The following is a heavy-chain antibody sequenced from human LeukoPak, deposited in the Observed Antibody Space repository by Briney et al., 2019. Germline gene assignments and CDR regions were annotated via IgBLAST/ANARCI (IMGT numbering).Heavy chain of an antibody. V-gene: IGHV3-11*04. Sequence: GGSLRLSCAASGFTFSDHYMSWIRQAPGKGLEWVSYISSSGRTIYYADSVGGRFTISRDNAKNSLYLQMNSLRAEDTAVYYCARGGSGWTYYMDVWGKGTTVTVSS. CDR3: ARGGSGWTYYMDV. CDR1: GFTFSDHY. D-gene: IGHD6-25*01. J-gene: IGHJ6*03. CDR2: ISSSGRTI.